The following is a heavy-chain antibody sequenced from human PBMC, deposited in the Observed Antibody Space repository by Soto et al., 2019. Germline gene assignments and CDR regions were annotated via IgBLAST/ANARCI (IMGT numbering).Heavy chain of an antibody. D-gene: IGHD2-2*01. V-gene: IGHV4-34*01. CDR1: GGSFRGYD. CDR3: ARRCSSTSCYNYYYYYMDV. Sequence: SEPLSLTCAVYGGSFRGYDCSWIRKPPRKGQEKIGEINHSGSTNYNPSLKSRVTISVDTSKNQFSLKLSSVTAADTAVYYCARRCSSTSCYNYYYYYMDVWGKGTTVTVSS. J-gene: IGHJ6*03. CDR2: INHSGST.